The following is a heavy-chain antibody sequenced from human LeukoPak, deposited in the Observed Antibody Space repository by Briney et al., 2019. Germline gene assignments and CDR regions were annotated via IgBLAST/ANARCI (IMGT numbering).Heavy chain of an antibody. CDR2: ILYDGSNY. Sequence: GRSLRPSCTGSEFALRKYNIHWVRQAPGQGLEWVALILYDGSNYYDADSVRGRFTISRDNSKDTVYLDMHSLRPEDTAIYYCAALMGTSWDDVWGQGTTVIVSS. D-gene: IGHD6-13*01. CDR3: AALMGTSWDDV. J-gene: IGHJ6*02. CDR1: EFALRKYN. V-gene: IGHV3-30*04.